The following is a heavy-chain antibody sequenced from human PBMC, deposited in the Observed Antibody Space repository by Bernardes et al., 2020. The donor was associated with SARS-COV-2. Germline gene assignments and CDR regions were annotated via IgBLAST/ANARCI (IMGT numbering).Heavy chain of an antibody. CDR1: GGSISSGDFY. CDR3: ARTVTFWNGYRAFFDF. J-gene: IGHJ4*02. Sequence: SETLSLTCTVTGGSISSGDFYWSWLRQHPGKGLEWIGYNHYSGTTYYNPSLKSRITISLDTSNNQFSLKLTSVTAADTAVYYCARTVTFWNGYRAFFDFWGQGTLVSVSS. V-gene: IGHV4-31*03. CDR2: NHYSGTT. D-gene: IGHD3-3*01.